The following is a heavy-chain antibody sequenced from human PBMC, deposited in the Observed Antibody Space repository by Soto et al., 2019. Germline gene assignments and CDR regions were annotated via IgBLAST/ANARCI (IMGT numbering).Heavy chain of an antibody. D-gene: IGHD3-10*01. V-gene: IGHV3-23*01. CDR1: GFTFSNYA. Sequence: GGSLRLSCAASGFTFSNYAVSWVRQAPGKGLEWVSDVSGSGGSTYYADSVKGRFTISRDNSKNTLYLQMNSLRAEDTAVYYCATLLLSFGGSKGVFDYWGQGALVTVSS. CDR2: VSGSGGST. CDR3: ATLLLSFGGSKGVFDY. J-gene: IGHJ4*02.